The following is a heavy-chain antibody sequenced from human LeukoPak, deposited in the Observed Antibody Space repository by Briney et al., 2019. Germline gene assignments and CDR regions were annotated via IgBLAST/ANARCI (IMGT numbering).Heavy chain of an antibody. CDR1: GGSISSSSYY. V-gene: IGHV4-39*07. Sequence: SETLSLTCTVSGGSISSSSYYWGWIRQPPGKGLEWIGSIYYSGSTYYNPSLKSRVTISVDTSKNQFSLKLSSVTAADTAVYYCARGPAWLPLDYWGQGTLVTVSS. CDR3: ARGPAWLPLDY. CDR2: IYYSGST. D-gene: IGHD6-19*01. J-gene: IGHJ4*02.